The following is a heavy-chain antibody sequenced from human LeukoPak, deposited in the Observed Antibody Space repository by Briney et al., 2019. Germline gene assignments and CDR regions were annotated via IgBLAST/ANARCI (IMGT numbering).Heavy chain of an antibody. V-gene: IGHV4-39*01. Sequence: SETLSLTCTVSGGSISSYYWSWIRQPPGKGLEWLGSIYYSGTTYYSPSLKSRVSLSVDTSKNQFSLKLNSVTAADTALYYCARHTTTAVTTIEYWGQGTLVTVSS. CDR1: GGSISSYY. CDR3: ARHTTTAVTTIEY. J-gene: IGHJ4*02. CDR2: IYYSGTT. D-gene: IGHD4-17*01.